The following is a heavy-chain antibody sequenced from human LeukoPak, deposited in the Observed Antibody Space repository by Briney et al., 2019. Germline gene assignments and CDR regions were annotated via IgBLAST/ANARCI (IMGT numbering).Heavy chain of an antibody. D-gene: IGHD3-9*01. V-gene: IGHV1-69*04. CDR1: GGTFSSYA. J-gene: IGHJ3*02. Sequence: ASVKVSCQASGGTFSSYAISWVRQAPGQGLEWMGRIIPIPGIANYAQKFQGRVTITADKSTSTAYMELSSLRSEDTAVYYCSRDLRGYYDILTGYPRGAFDIWGQGTMVTVSS. CDR2: IIPIPGIA. CDR3: SRDLRGYYDILTGYPRGAFDI.